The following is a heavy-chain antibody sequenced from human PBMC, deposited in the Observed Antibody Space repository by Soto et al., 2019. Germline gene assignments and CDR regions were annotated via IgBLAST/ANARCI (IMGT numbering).Heavy chain of an antibody. CDR1: GYTFTSYG. CDR3: ARGEGGPRWGSIDY. CDR2: ISAYNGNT. V-gene: IGHV1-18*01. D-gene: IGHD2-21*01. J-gene: IGHJ4*02. Sequence: ASVKVCCKASGYTFTSYGINWVRQAPGQGLEWMGWISAYNGNTNYAQKLQGRVTMTTDTSTSTAYMELRSLRSDDTAVYYCARGEGGPRWGSIDYWGQGTLVTSPQ.